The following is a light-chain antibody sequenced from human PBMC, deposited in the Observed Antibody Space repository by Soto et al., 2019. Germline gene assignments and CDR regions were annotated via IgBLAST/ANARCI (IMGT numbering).Light chain of an antibody. Sequence: VLTQSPATLSVSPGERATLSCRASQSVSSSYLAWYQQKPGQAPRLLIYGASSRATGIPDRFSGSGSGTDFTLTISRLEPEDFAVYYCQQYGSSLWTFDQGTKVDIK. V-gene: IGKV3-20*01. CDR2: GAS. CDR1: QSVSSSY. CDR3: QQYGSSLWT. J-gene: IGKJ1*01.